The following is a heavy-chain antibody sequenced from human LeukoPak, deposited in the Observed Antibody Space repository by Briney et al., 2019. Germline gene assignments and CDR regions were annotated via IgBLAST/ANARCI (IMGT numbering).Heavy chain of an antibody. J-gene: IGHJ5*02. CDR1: GGFLSSGTYF. Sequence: SQTLSLTCTVSGGFLSSGTYFWSWVRQPAGKGLEWIGRIYSSGSTTYNPSLQSRVTISGVTSKNQISLKLSSVTAADTAVYYCVRDDAGGRFDPWGQGTLVTVSS. D-gene: IGHD1-26*01. CDR3: VRDDAGGRFDP. CDR2: IYSSGST. V-gene: IGHV4-61*02.